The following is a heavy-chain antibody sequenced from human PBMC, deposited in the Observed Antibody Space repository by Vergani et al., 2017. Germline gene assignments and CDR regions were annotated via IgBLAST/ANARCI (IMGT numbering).Heavy chain of an antibody. Sequence: QVQLQESGPGLVKPSETLSLTCTVSGGSISSYYWSWIRQPPGKGLEWIGYIYYSGSTNYNPSLKSRVTISVDTSKNQFSLKLSSVTAADTAVYYCARETPGPYYDILTGYYGDYYYYGMDVWGQGTTVTVSS. D-gene: IGHD3-9*01. CDR2: IYYSGST. V-gene: IGHV4-59*01. CDR1: GGSISSYY. J-gene: IGHJ6*02. CDR3: ARETPGPYYDILTGYYGDYYYYGMDV.